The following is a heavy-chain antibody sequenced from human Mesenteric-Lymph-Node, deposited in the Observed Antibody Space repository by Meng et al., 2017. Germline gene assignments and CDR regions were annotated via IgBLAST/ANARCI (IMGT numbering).Heavy chain of an antibody. CDR2: IWHDGTNE. D-gene: IGHD2-21*02. Sequence: QVQLVESGGGLVKPGGSLRLSCAASGFTFSDYYMSWIRQAPGKGLEWVAVIWHDGTNEYYADSVKGRFTISRDNSKNTMYLQMDSLRGEDTAVYYCARDWGRDEPIDHWGQGTLVTVSS. CDR1: GFTFSDYY. V-gene: IGHV3-33*08. CDR3: ARDWGRDEPIDH. J-gene: IGHJ4*02.